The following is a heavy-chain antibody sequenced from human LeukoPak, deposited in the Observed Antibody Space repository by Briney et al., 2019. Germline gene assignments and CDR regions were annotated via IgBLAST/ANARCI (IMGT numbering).Heavy chain of an antibody. CDR2: IKEDGSEK. J-gene: IGHJ6*03. V-gene: IGHV3-7*01. CDR1: GFTFSNYW. Sequence: GGSLRLSCAASGFTFSNYWMSWVRQAPGKGLEWVANIKEDGSEKYYVDAVKGRFTVPRDNAKNSLYLQMNSLRAEDTAVYYCARRIMTYMDVWGKGTTVTVSS. CDR3: ARRIMTYMDV. D-gene: IGHD3-16*01.